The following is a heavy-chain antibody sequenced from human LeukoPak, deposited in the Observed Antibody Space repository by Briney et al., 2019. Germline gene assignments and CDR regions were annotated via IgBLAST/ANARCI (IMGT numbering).Heavy chain of an antibody. J-gene: IGHJ3*02. Sequence: PGGSLRLSCAASGFTFSNAWMSWVRQAPGKGLEWVGRIKGKTDGGTTDYAAPVKGRFTISRDDSKNTLYLQMNSLKTEDTAVYYCTATYYYDSSGYPDAFDIWGQGTMVTVSS. CDR2: IKGKTDGGTT. D-gene: IGHD3-22*01. CDR3: TATYYYDSSGYPDAFDI. V-gene: IGHV3-15*01. CDR1: GFTFSNAW.